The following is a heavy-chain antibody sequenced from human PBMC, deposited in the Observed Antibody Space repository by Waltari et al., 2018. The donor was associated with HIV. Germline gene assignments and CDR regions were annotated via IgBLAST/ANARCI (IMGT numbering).Heavy chain of an antibody. J-gene: IGHJ1*01. CDR2: MNPNSGNT. CDR3: ARGDYDSSYYPLAEYLQH. Sequence: QVQLVQSGAEVKKPGASVKVSCKASGYIFTSYDSNWVRQGRGQGLEWMAWMNPNSGNTGYAQKFQGRVTMTRNTSISTAYMELSSLRSEDTAVYYCARGDYDSSYYPLAEYLQHWGQGTPVTVPS. V-gene: IGHV1-8*01. D-gene: IGHD3-22*01. CDR1: GYIFTSYD.